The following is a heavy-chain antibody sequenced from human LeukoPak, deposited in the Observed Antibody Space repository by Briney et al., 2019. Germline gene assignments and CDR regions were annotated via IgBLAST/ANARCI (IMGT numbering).Heavy chain of an antibody. D-gene: IGHD4-17*01. CDR1: GGSFSGYY. Sequence: SETLSLTCAVYGGSFSGYYWSWIRQPPGKGLEWIGEINHSGSPNYNPSLKSRVTISVDTSKNQFSLKLTSVTAADTAVYYCARLGYGDYGGFFDYWGQGTLVTVSS. J-gene: IGHJ4*02. CDR2: INHSGSP. V-gene: IGHV4-34*01. CDR3: ARLGYGDYGGFFDY.